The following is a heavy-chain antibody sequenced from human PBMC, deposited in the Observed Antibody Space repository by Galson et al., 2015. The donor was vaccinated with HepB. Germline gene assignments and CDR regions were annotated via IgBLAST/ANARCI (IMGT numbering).Heavy chain of an antibody. Sequence: SLRLSCAASGFTFSTYGMHWVRQAPGKGPEWVAVIWFDGTKKYYTDSVKGRFTISRDNSKNTLYLQMNSLRAEDTAMYYCVRDLADGDFGSDYWGQGTLVTVSS. CDR3: VRDLADGDFGSDY. V-gene: IGHV3-33*01. CDR2: IWFDGTKK. J-gene: IGHJ4*02. CDR1: GFTFSTYG. D-gene: IGHD4-17*01.